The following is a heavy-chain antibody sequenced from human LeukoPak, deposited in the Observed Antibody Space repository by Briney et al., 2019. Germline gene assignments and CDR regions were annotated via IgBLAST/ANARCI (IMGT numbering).Heavy chain of an antibody. CDR2: ISAYNGNT. J-gene: IGHJ5*02. D-gene: IGHD1-26*01. V-gene: IGHV1-18*01. CDR1: GYTFTSYG. Sequence: GASVTVSCKASGYTFTSYGISWVRQAPGQGLEWMGWISAYNGNTNYAQKLQGRVTMTTDTSTSTAYMELSSLRSEDTAVYYCATEKVGATGWFDPWGQGTLVTVSS. CDR3: ATEKVGATGWFDP.